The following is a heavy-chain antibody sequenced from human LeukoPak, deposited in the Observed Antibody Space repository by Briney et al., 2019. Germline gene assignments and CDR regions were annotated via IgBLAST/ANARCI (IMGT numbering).Heavy chain of an antibody. CDR3: ARAVGYCSSISCYMYYFDY. CDR1: GYTFTGYG. Sequence: ASVKVSCKAYGYTFTGYGISWVRQAPGQGLEWMGWISAYNGNTNYAQKLQGRDTMTRDTSTSTAYMELRSLRSDDTAVYYCARAVGYCSSISCYMYYFDYWGQGTLVTVSS. D-gene: IGHD2-2*02. V-gene: IGHV1-18*01. CDR2: ISAYNGNT. J-gene: IGHJ4*02.